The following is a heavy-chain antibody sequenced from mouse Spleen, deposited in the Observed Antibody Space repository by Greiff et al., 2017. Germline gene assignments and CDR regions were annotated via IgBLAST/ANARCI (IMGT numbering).Heavy chain of an antibody. CDR3: ARVDTMITLYFDY. D-gene: IGHD2-4*01. CDR1: GFTFSSYA. V-gene: IGHV5-9*04. Sequence: EVRLVESGGGLVKRGGSLKLSCAASGFTFSSYAMSWVRQTPEKRLEWVATISSGGGNTYYPDSVKGRFTISRDNAKNTLYLQMSSLKSEDTAMYYCARVDTMITLYFDYWGQGTTLTVSS. CDR2: ISSGGGNT. J-gene: IGHJ2*01.